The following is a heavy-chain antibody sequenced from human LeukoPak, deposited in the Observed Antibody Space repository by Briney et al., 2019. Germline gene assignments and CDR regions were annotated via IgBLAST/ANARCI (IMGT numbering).Heavy chain of an antibody. Sequence: PGGSLRLSCAASGFTFSSYGMHWDRQAPGKGLEWVAVIWYDGSNKYYADSVKGRFTISRDNSKNTLYLQMNSLRAEDTAVYYCASVGATNPFDYWGQGTLVTVSS. J-gene: IGHJ4*02. D-gene: IGHD1-26*01. CDR2: IWYDGSNK. CDR1: GFTFSSYG. CDR3: ASVGATNPFDY. V-gene: IGHV3-33*01.